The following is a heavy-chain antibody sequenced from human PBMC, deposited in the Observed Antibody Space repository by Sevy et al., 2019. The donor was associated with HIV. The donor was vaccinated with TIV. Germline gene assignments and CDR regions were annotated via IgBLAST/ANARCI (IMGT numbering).Heavy chain of an antibody. CDR1: GFTFSSYA. CDR3: ARGGRDCSGGSCYDEDWFDP. D-gene: IGHD2-15*01. V-gene: IGHV3-30-3*01. Sequence: GGSLRLSCAASGFTFSSYAMHWVRQAPGKGLEWVAVISYDGSNKYYADSVKGRFTISRDNSKNTLYLQMNSLRAEDTAVYYCARGGRDCSGGSCYDEDWFDPWGQGTLVTVSS. CDR2: ISYDGSNK. J-gene: IGHJ5*02.